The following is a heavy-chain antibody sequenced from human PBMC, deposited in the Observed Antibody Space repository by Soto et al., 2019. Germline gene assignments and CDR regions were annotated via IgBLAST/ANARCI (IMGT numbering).Heavy chain of an antibody. CDR3: AKGGSTSRWPYYYGMDV. V-gene: IGHV3-23*01. D-gene: IGHD2-2*01. Sequence: EVQLLESGGGLVQPGGSLRLSCAASGFTFSSYAMSWVRQAPGKWLEWVSAISGSGGSTYYADSVKGRFTISRDNSKNTLYLQMNSLRAEDTAVYYCAKGGSTSRWPYYYGMDVWGQGTTVTVSS. J-gene: IGHJ6*02. CDR1: GFTFSSYA. CDR2: ISGSGGST.